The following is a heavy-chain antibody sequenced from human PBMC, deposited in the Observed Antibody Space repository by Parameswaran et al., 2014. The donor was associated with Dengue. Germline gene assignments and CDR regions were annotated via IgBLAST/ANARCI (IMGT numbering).Heavy chain of an antibody. J-gene: IGHJ1*01. CDR2: ISSSSSYI. Sequence: VRQAPGKGLEWVSSISSSSSYIYYADSVKGRFTISRDNAKNSLYLQMNSLRAADTAVYYCARVGTTMIVPRWFQVWGQGTLVTVSS. CDR3: ARVGTTMIVPRWFQV. V-gene: IGHV3-21*04. D-gene: IGHD3-22*01.